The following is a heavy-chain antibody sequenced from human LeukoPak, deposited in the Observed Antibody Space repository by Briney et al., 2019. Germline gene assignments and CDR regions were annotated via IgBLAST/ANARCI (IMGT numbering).Heavy chain of an antibody. D-gene: IGHD6-13*01. Sequence: ASVKVSCKVSGYTLTELSMHWVRQAPGKGLEWMGGFDPEDGETIYAQKFQGRVTMTEDTSTDTAYMELSSLRSEDTAVYYCATNGYSSSWYKYWGQEPWSPSPQ. J-gene: IGHJ4*01. CDR1: GYTLTELS. V-gene: IGHV1-24*01. CDR3: ATNGYSSSWYKY. CDR2: FDPEDGET.